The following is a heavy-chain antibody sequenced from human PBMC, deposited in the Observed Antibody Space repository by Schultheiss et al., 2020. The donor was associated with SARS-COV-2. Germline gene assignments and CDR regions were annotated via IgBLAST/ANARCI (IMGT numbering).Heavy chain of an antibody. J-gene: IGHJ6*02. CDR1: GASISTPDSY. V-gene: IGHV4-39*01. CDR2: INYSGTT. Sequence: SQTLSLTCTVSGASISTPDSYWSWIRQPPGRGLDWIGNINYSGTTSYNPSLKSRVTMSADTSKNQFSLNLTSVTAADTAVYYCARGYSSGYYYYYGMDVWGQGTTVTVSS. CDR3: ARGYSSGYYYYYGMDV. D-gene: IGHD6-19*01.